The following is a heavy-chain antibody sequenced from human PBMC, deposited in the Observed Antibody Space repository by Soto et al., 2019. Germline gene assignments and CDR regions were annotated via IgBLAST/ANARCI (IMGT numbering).Heavy chain of an antibody. J-gene: IGHJ4*02. D-gene: IGHD1-20*01. V-gene: IGHV1-69*08. CDR1: GGTFSSYT. Sequence: QVQLVQSGAEVKKPGSSVKVSCKASGGTFSSYTISWVRQAPGQWLEWMGRIIPILGISNYAQKFQGRVTITADKSTSTAYMELSSLRSEDTAVYYCARDRNRITGTRGDYWGQGTLVTVSS. CDR2: IIPILGIS. CDR3: ARDRNRITGTRGDY.